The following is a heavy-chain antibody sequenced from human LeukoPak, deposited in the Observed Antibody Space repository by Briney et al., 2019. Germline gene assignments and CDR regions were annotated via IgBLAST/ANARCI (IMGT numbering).Heavy chain of an antibody. J-gene: IGHJ6*02. CDR1: GFTFSSYA. Sequence: GGSLRLSCSASGFTFSSYAMRWVRQAPGKGLEYISAISSDGDSTYLTDSVKGRFTISRDNSKNTLYLQMNSLRAEDTAVYYCAKSEVATSWGMDVWGQGTTVTVSS. D-gene: IGHD5-24*01. V-gene: IGHV3-64*04. CDR2: ISSDGDST. CDR3: AKSEVATSWGMDV.